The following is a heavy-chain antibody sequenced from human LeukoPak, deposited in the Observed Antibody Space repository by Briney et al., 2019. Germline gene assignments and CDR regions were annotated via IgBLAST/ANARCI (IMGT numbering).Heavy chain of an antibody. CDR3: ARAGPTVVIPFAFDI. Sequence: GGSPRLSCAASGFTFSSYSMNWVRQAPGKGLEWVSSISSSSNYIYYADSVKGRFTISRDNAKNSLFLQMNSLRAEDTAVYYCARAGPTVVIPFAFDIWGQGTMVTVSS. CDR2: ISSSSNYI. D-gene: IGHD4-23*01. V-gene: IGHV3-21*01. CDR1: GFTFSSYS. J-gene: IGHJ3*02.